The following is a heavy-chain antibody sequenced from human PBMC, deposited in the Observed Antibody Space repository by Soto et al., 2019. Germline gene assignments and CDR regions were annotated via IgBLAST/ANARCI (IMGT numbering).Heavy chain of an antibody. Sequence: QVQLQQSGPGLVKPSETLSLTCSVSGGSVTNHHLSWIRQPPGKGLEWMGYINYSGSTNYNPSLWSQVPLSVDRTNGQSSLKLTSVTAADTAVYYCATYMGGGGGRGYWGQGTLVTVSS. D-gene: IGHD3-16*01. J-gene: IGHJ4*02. CDR2: INYSGST. CDR3: ATYMGGGGGRGY. V-gene: IGHV4-59*08. CDR1: GGSVTNHH.